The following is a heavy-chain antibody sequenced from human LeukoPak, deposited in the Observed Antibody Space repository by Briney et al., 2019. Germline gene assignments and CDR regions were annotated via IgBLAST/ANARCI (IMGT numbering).Heavy chain of an antibody. J-gene: IGHJ4*02. D-gene: IGHD1-14*01. CDR2: ISYDGSNK. CDR1: GFTFSSYG. V-gene: IGHV3-30*18. CDR3: AKDMTGSQDY. Sequence: GGSLRLSCAASGFTFSSYGMHWVRQAPGKGLEWVAVISYDGSNKYYAESVKGRFTISRDNSKNTLYMQMSSLRDEDRAVYYCAKDMTGSQDYWGQGTLVTVSS.